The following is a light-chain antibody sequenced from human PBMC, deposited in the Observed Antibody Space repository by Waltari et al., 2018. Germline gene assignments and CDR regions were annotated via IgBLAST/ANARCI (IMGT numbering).Light chain of an antibody. CDR2: LNSDGSH. CDR3: QTWATGIRV. Sequence: QLVLTQSPSASASLGASVKLTCTLSSGHSSNAIAWHQQQPGQGPRYLMRLNSDGSHTKGDGLPDSFSGSSSGDGRYLTIASRQSEDEADYYCQTWATGIRVFGGGTKLTVL. J-gene: IGLJ2*01. V-gene: IGLV4-69*01. CDR1: SGHSSNA.